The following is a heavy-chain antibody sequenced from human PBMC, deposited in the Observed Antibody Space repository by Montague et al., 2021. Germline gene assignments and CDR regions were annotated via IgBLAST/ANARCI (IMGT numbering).Heavy chain of an antibody. Sequence: SLRLSCAASGSTFSNYALHWVRQSPGKGLEWVAIISPDGSNEDYADSVKGRFSISRDNSNNTLYLLMNSLRPEDTAIYYCARVGETSGWYWDRFDPWGQGTLVTVSS. CDR3: ARVGETSGWYWDRFDP. V-gene: IGHV3-30*03. D-gene: IGHD6-19*01. J-gene: IGHJ5*02. CDR2: ISPDGSNE. CDR1: GSTFSNYA.